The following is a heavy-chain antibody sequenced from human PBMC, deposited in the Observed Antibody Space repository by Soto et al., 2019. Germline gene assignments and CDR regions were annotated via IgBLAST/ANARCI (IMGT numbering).Heavy chain of an antibody. J-gene: IGHJ4*02. Sequence: GGSLRLSCAASGFTFDDYGMSWVRQAPGKGLEWVSGINWNGGSTGYADSVKGRLTISRDNAKNSLYLQMNSLRAEDTALYHCARGGKYSSGYYYYFDYWGQGTLVTVSS. CDR1: GFTFDDYG. V-gene: IGHV3-20*01. CDR2: INWNGGST. CDR3: ARGGKYSSGYYYYFDY. D-gene: IGHD3-22*01.